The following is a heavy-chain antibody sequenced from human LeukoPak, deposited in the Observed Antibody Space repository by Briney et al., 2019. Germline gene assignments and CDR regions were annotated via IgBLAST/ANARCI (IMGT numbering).Heavy chain of an antibody. V-gene: IGHV4-61*02. CDR2: IYASGST. CDR1: GGPRNSGSYY. Sequence: SETLSLTCTVSGGPRNSGSYYWSWIRQPAGKGLEWIGRIYASGSTNYNPSLRNRVTISVDTSKNQFSLKLRSVTAADTAVYYCASSQAGDFDYWGQGTLVTVSS. J-gene: IGHJ4*02. CDR3: ASSQAGDFDY. D-gene: IGHD6-13*01.